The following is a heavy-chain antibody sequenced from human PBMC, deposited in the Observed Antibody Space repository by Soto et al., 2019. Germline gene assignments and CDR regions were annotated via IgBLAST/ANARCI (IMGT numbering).Heavy chain of an antibody. J-gene: IGHJ4*02. CDR2: ISYDASNK. Sequence: WGSLRLSCAASGFTFSSYPMHWLRQAPGKGLEWVALISYDASNKYYADSVTGRFTISRDNSKNTLYMQMHSLRGEDTAVYYCARGHNFHDTSGLDYWGQGTLVTVSS. CDR3: ARGHNFHDTSGLDY. CDR1: GFTFSSYP. V-gene: IGHV3-30-3*01. D-gene: IGHD3-22*01.